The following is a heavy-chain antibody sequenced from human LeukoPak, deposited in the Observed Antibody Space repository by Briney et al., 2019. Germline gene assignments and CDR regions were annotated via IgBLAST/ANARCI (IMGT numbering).Heavy chain of an antibody. CDR3: ARDRVYSISGWFDP. CDR1: GFTFSSYA. V-gene: IGHV3-48*01. D-gene: IGHD6-13*01. J-gene: IGHJ5*02. CDR2: ISSSSSTI. Sequence: GSLRLSCAASGFTFSSYAMSWVRQAPGKGLEWVSYISSSSSTIYYADSVKGRFTISRDNAKNSLYLQMNSLRAEDTAVYYCARDRVYSISGWFDPWGQGTLVTVSS.